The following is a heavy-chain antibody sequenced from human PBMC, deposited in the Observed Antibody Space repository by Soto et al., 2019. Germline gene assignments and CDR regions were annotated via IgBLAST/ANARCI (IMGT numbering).Heavy chain of an antibody. CDR3: AKAWMDNARHRYFDH. CDR2: ISASGGGT. CDR1: GFTFSSYA. V-gene: IGHV3-23*01. D-gene: IGHD5-12*01. Sequence: GGSLRLSCAASGFTFSSYAMSWVRQAPGKGLEWVSAISASGGGTYYADSVKGRFTISRDNSKNTLYLQMNSLRAEDTAVYSCAKAWMDNARHRYFDHWGQGTLVTVSS. J-gene: IGHJ4*02.